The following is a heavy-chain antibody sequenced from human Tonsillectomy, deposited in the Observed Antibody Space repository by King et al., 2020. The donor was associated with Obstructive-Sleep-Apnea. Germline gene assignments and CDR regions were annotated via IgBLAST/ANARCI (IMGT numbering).Heavy chain of an antibody. Sequence: VQLVESGAEVKKPGESLKISCQGSGYSFSRYWIAWVRQMPGKGLEWMGLVYPVDSQTKYSPSFQGQVTISADKSISTAYLQWSGLKASDTAMYFCARGHYYDGLDVWGQGTTVTVSS. CDR1: GYSFSRYW. CDR3: ARGHYYDGLDV. J-gene: IGHJ6*02. CDR2: VYPVDSQT. V-gene: IGHV5-51*01.